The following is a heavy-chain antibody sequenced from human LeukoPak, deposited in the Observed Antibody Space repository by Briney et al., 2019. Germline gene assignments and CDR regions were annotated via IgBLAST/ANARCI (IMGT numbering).Heavy chain of an antibody. V-gene: IGHV4-30-4*08. J-gene: IGHJ3*02. Sequence: SETLSLTCTVSGGSISSGDYYWSWIRQPPGKGLEWIGYIYYSGSTYYNPSLKSRVTISVDTSKNQFSLKLSSVTAADTAVYYCARDGGEGQLGDAFDIWGQGTMVTVSS. CDR2: IYYSGST. CDR3: ARDGGEGQLGDAFDI. CDR1: GGSISSGDYY. D-gene: IGHD1-1*01.